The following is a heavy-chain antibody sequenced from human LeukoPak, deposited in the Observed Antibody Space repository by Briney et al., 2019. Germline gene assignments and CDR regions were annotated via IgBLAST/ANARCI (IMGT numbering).Heavy chain of an antibody. CDR3: GRGGYSGYEFDY. J-gene: IGHJ4*02. Sequence: GESLKISSSASGNSFSTNWIGWVRQMPGKGLEGMGVIYPGDSDTIYSPSFQGQVDMSADKSMSTAYLQWSSLKASDSAMYYCGRGGYSGYEFDYWGQGALGTVSS. D-gene: IGHD5-12*01. CDR1: GNSFSTNW. V-gene: IGHV5-51*01. CDR2: IYPGDSDT.